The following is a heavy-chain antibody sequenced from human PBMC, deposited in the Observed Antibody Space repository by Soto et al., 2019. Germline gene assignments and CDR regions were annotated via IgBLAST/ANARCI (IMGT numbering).Heavy chain of an antibody. D-gene: IGHD4-17*01. CDR3: AGGNGDGEYYGMDV. CDR1: GYTFTGYY. Sequence: QVQLVQSGAEVKKPGASVKVSCKASGYTFTGYYMHWVRQAPGQGLEWMGWINPSSGGTNYAQKFQGRVTMTRDTSISTAYMELSRLRSDDTAVYYCAGGNGDGEYYGMDVWGQGTTVTVSS. V-gene: IGHV1-2*02. J-gene: IGHJ6*02. CDR2: INPSSGGT.